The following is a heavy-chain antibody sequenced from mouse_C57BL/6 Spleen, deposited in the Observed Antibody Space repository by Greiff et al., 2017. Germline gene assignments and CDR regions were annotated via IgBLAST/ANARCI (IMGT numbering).Heavy chain of an antibody. V-gene: IGHV1-53*01. Sequence: QVQLQQPGTELAKPGASVTLSCKASGYTFTRYWMPWVKQSPGQGLERIGHINPSNGGTNYNEKFTSKATLTVDNSSSTAYMQLSSLTSEDSAVYYGARTYDYDLYYAKDYWDQGTSGTVS. CDR1: GYTFTRYW. CDR3: ARTYDYDLYYAKDY. D-gene: IGHD2-4*01. CDR2: INPSNGGT. J-gene: IGHJ4*01.